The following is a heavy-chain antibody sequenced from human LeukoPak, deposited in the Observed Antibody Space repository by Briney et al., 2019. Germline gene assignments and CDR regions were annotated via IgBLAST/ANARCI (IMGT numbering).Heavy chain of an antibody. D-gene: IGHD3-10*01. CDR1: GASIRSSSNS. CDR3: AKADLPVRSPYNWFDP. Sequence: SETLSLTCAVSGASIRSSSNSWSWFRQPPGKGLEWIGDIYSSGSASYNPSLQSRLLISIDTSKNHFSLELSSVTAADTAVYFCAKADLPVRSPYNWFDPWGQGTLVTVSS. V-gene: IGHV4-30-4*07. J-gene: IGHJ5*02. CDR2: IYSSGSA.